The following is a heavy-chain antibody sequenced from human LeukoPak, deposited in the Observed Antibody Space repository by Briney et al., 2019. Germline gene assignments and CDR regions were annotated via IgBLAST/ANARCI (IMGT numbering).Heavy chain of an antibody. CDR1: AFTFNNYW. Sequence: PGGSLRLSCVASAFTFNNYWMHWVRQAPGKGLVWVSRIKGDRSSTNYADSVRGRFTISRDNAKNTVYLQMNSLRTEDTAVYYCARGLPNYYGMDVWGQGTTVTVSS. V-gene: IGHV3-74*01. CDR3: ARGLPNYYGMDV. J-gene: IGHJ6*02. CDR2: IKGDRSST.